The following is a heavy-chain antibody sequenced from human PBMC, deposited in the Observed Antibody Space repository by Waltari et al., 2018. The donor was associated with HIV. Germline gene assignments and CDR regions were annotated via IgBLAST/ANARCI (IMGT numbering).Heavy chain of an antibody. J-gene: IGHJ6*02. Sequence: QVQLVQSGAEVKKPGPSVKVSCKAYGYTFTGYYMHWVRQAPGQGLEWMGWINPNSGGTNYAQKFQGRVTMTRDTSISTAYMELSRLRSDDTAVYYCARDRARTTDYYYYGMDVWGQGTTVTVSS. CDR3: ARDRARTTDYYYYGMDV. CDR2: INPNSGGT. V-gene: IGHV1-2*02. D-gene: IGHD1-7*01. CDR1: GYTFTGYY.